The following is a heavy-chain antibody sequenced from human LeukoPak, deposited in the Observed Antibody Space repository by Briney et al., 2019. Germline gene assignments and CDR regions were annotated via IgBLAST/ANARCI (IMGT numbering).Heavy chain of an antibody. Sequence: GGSLRLSCAASGFTFSSYWMSWVRQAPGKGLEWVANIKQDGSEKYYVDSVKGRFTISRDNAKNSLYLQMNSLRAEDTAVYYCASWMQLWPRQFDYWGQGTLVTVSS. D-gene: IGHD5-18*01. CDR3: ASWMQLWPRQFDY. J-gene: IGHJ4*02. CDR2: IKQDGSEK. CDR1: GFTFSSYW. V-gene: IGHV3-7*01.